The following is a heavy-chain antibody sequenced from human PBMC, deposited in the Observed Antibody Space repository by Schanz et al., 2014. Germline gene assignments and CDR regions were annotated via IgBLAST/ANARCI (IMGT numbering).Heavy chain of an antibody. CDR3: ARAKRFGDMDV. J-gene: IGHJ6*02. D-gene: IGHD3-10*01. Sequence: QVQLVQSGAEVKKPGASVKVSCKASGYTFISYGIKWVRQAPGQGLEWMGWISAYNGHTDYAQKLQGRVTLTTDTTTSTAYMDLRSLRATATYEYYCARAKRFGDMDVWGQGTPVTVSS. CDR2: ISAYNGHT. CDR1: GYTFISYG. V-gene: IGHV1-18*01.